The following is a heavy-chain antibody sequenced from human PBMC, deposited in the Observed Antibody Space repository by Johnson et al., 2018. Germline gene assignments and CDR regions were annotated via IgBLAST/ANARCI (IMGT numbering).Heavy chain of an antibody. D-gene: IGHD2/OR15-2a*01. CDR3: AKEVINLNPGRQGY. V-gene: IGHV3-23*01. CDR1: GFTLRTNA. CDR2: ITESGDDKT. J-gene: IGHJ4*02. Sequence: VQLQESGGGLVQPGGSLRLSCAASGFTLRTNAMNWVRQAPEKGLEWVSSITESGDDKTCYADSVKGRVTISRDNSKNILYLQMNSLRVEDTAIYYCAKEVINLNPGRQGYWGQGTLVTVSS.